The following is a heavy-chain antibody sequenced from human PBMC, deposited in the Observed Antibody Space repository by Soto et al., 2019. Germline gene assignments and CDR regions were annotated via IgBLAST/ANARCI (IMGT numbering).Heavy chain of an antibody. CDR2: ISSSSSYI. Sequence: EVQLVESGGGLVKPGGSLRLSCAASGFTFSSYSMNWVRQAPGKGLEWVSSISSSSSYIYYADSVKGRFTISRDNAKNSLYLQMNSLRAEDTAVYYCARADGSGSHYKGTWGQGTLVTVSS. CDR1: GFTFSSYS. CDR3: ARADGSGSHYKGT. J-gene: IGHJ5*02. D-gene: IGHD3-10*01. V-gene: IGHV3-21*01.